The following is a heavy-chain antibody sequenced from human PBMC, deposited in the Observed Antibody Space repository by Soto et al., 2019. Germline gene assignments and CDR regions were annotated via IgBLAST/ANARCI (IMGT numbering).Heavy chain of an antibody. D-gene: IGHD6-19*01. V-gene: IGHV3-30-3*01. CDR1: GFTFSTYS. Sequence: GGSLSLSCAASGFTFSTYSFHWVRQAPGKGLEWLSVISYDGREKYYADSVKGRFTISRDSSKNTVYLQMNSLRAEDTAVYYCARDPLAVTGSFVDYWGQGTLVTVSS. CDR3: ARDPLAVTGSFVDY. J-gene: IGHJ4*02. CDR2: ISYDGREK.